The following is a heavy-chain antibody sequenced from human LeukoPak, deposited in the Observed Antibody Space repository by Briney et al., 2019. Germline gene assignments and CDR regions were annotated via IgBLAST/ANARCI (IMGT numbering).Heavy chain of an antibody. V-gene: IGHV1-69*01. CDR1: GGTFSSYA. Sequence: GASVKVSCKASGGTFSSYAISWVGQAPGQGLEWMGGIIPIFGTANYAQKFQGRVTITADESTSTAYMELSSLRSEDTAVYYCAGDSHLYGAFDIWGQGTMVTVSS. J-gene: IGHJ3*02. CDR2: IIPIFGTA. D-gene: IGHD4-17*01. CDR3: AGDSHLYGAFDI.